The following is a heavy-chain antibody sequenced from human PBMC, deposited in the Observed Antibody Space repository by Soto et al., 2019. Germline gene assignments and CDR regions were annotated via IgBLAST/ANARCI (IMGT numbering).Heavy chain of an antibody. CDR1: GFTVSSNY. D-gene: IGHD6-19*01. V-gene: IGHV3-66*01. CDR2: IYSGGST. CDR3: GGALKAVAGDDAFDI. Sequence: GGSLRLSCAASGFTVSSNYMSWVRQAPGKGLEWVSVIYSGGSTYYADSVKGRFTISRDNSKNTLYLQMNSLRAEDTAVYYCGGALKAVAGDDAFDIWGQGTMVTVSS. J-gene: IGHJ3*02.